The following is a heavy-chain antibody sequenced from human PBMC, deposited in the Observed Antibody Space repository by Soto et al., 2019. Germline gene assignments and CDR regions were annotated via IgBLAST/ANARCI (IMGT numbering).Heavy chain of an antibody. CDR1: GGTFSTHA. D-gene: IGHD6-6*01. J-gene: IGHJ6*02. CDR2: ITPMFGRA. CDR3: AREATHFDYTSSHYGMDV. Sequence: QVQLVQSGAEVKKPGSSVKVSCEASGGTFSTHAINWVRQAPGQGLEWMGGITPMFGRATYAQKFQGRVWITADESTSTVYMDLSRLRSEDTAVYYCAREATHFDYTSSHYGMDVWGHGTAVTVSS. V-gene: IGHV1-69*01.